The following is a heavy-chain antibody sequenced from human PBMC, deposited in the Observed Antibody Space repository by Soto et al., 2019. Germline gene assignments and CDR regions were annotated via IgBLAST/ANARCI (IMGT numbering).Heavy chain of an antibody. CDR3: AKPYGSGSYRAFDI. J-gene: IGHJ3*02. CDR1: GGTFSSYA. Sequence: QGQLVQSGAEVKKPGSSVKVSCKASGGTFSSYAISWVRQAPGQGLEWMGGIIPIFGTANYAQKFQGRVTITADESTSTAYLELSSLRSEDTAVYYCAKPYGSGSYRAFDIWGQGTMVSVSS. V-gene: IGHV1-69*01. CDR2: IIPIFGTA. D-gene: IGHD3-10*01.